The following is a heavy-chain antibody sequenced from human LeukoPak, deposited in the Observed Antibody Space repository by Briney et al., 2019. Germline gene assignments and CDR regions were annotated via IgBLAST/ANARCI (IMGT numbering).Heavy chain of an antibody. D-gene: IGHD6-13*01. CDR3: ASSLGIAAAPPDY. Sequence: PSETLSLTCTVSGGSISSGGYSWSWIRQHPGKGLEWIGYIYYSGSTYYNPSLKSRVTISVDTSKNQFSLKLSSVTAADTAVYYCASSLGIAAAPPDYWGQGTLVTVSS. V-gene: IGHV4-31*03. CDR2: IYYSGST. CDR1: GGSISSGGYS. J-gene: IGHJ4*02.